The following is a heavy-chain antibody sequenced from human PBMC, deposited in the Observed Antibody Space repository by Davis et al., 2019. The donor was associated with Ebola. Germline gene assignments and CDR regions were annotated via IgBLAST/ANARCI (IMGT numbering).Heavy chain of an antibody. CDR3: GRGTVTVDY. J-gene: IGHJ4*02. D-gene: IGHD2-21*02. V-gene: IGHV3-23*01. CDR1: GFTFSSYA. Sequence: PGGFLRLSCAASGFTFSSYAMSWVRQAPGKGLEWVSAISGSGGSTYYADSVKGRFTISRDNSKNTLYLQMNSLRDEDTAVYFCGRGTVTVDYWGRGTLVTVSS. CDR2: ISGSGGST.